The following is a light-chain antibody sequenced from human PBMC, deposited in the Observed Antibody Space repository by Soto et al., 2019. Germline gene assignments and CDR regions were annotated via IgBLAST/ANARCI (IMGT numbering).Light chain of an antibody. J-gene: IGLJ2*01. Sequence: QSVLTQPASVSGSPGQSITISCSGTSSDVGGYNYVSWYQHHPGKTPKLMIHDVSNRPSGVSNRFSGSKSGNTASLTISGLQTEDEADYYCSSYTGSGTLGVFGGGTKVTVL. CDR1: SSDVGGYNY. CDR3: SSYTGSGTLGV. V-gene: IGLV2-14*03. CDR2: DVS.